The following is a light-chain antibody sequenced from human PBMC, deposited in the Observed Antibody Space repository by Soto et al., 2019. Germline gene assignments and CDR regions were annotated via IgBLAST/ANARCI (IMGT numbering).Light chain of an antibody. V-gene: IGKV3-20*01. Sequence: EIVLTQSPGTLSLSPGERATLSCRASQSVSGNSLAWYQQKGGQAPRLLIYAASTRATGVPDRFSGTGSGTDFALTISRLETDDSAVYYCQQYGGSPFTFGPGTKVEIK. CDR1: QSVSGNS. CDR3: QQYGGSPFT. J-gene: IGKJ3*01. CDR2: AAS.